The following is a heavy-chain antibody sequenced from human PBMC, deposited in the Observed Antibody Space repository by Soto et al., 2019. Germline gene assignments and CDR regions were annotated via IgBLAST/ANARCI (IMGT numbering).Heavy chain of an antibody. V-gene: IGHV3-15*01. J-gene: IGHJ6*03. Sequence: GGSLRLSCAASGFTFSNAWMSWVRQAPGKGLEWVGRIKSKTDGGKTDYAAPVKGRFTISRDDSKNTLYLQMNSLKTEDTAVYYCTTVDTAMVGGYYYYYMDVWGKGTTVTVSS. CDR3: TTVDTAMVGGYYYYYMDV. D-gene: IGHD5-18*01. CDR1: GFTFSNAW. CDR2: IKSKTDGGKT.